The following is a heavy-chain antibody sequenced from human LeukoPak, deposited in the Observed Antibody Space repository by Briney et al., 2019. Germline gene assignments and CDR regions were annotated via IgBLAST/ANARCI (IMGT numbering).Heavy chain of an antibody. V-gene: IGHV3-53*01. J-gene: IGHJ4*02. D-gene: IGHD2-2*01. Sequence: GGSLRLSCAASGFTVSSSFIYWVRRAPGKGLEWVSFIHRDDKTYYADSVKGRFTMSRDSSKNTLYLQMNSPGADDTAVYYCAREVISTPSYFDYWGQRILVTVSS. CDR3: AREVISTPSYFDY. CDR1: GFTVSSSF. CDR2: IHRDDKT.